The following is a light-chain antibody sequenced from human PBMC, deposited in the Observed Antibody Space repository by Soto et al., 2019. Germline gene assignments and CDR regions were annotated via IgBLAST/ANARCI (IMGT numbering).Light chain of an antibody. CDR2: DTS. Sequence: QAVVTQEPSLTVSPGGTVTLTCGSRTGAVTSGHYPYWFQQKPGQAPRTLIYDTSNKYSWTPARFSGSLLGGKAALTLSGAQPEDEADYYCLLSYSDEKVFGTGTKVTVL. CDR3: LLSYSDEKV. J-gene: IGLJ1*01. CDR1: TGAVTSGHY. V-gene: IGLV7-46*01.